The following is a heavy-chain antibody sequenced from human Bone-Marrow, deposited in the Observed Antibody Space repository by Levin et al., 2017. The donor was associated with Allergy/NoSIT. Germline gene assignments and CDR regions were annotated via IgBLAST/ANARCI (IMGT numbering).Heavy chain of an antibody. D-gene: IGHD1-7*01. CDR2: LRSAGDT. Sequence: GSLRLSCAVSGLTFSSNDMHWVRQATGKGLEWVSVLRSAGDTSYSGSVKGRFTISRDNAKNTLYLQMNSLRVGDTAIYYCVRVSWNYFSGGMDAWGQGTTVTVSS. J-gene: IGHJ6*02. CDR3: VRVSWNYFSGGMDA. CDR1: GLTFSSND. V-gene: IGHV3-13*01.